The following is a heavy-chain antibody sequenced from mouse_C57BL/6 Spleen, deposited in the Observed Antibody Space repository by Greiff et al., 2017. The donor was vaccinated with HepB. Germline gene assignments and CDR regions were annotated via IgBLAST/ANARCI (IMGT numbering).Heavy chain of an antibody. Sequence: QVQLQQPGAELVMPGASVKLSCKASGYTFTSYWMHWVKQRPGQGLEWIGEIDPSDSYTNYNQKFKGKSTLTVDKSASTAYMQLSSLTSEDSAVYYGARRSDWYFEVWGTGTTVTVAS. V-gene: IGHV1-69*01. J-gene: IGHJ1*03. CDR3: ARRSDWYFEV. CDR2: IDPSDSYT. CDR1: GYTFTSYW.